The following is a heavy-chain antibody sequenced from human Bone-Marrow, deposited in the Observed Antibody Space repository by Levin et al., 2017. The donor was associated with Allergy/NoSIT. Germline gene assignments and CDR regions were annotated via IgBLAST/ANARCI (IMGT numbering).Heavy chain of an antibody. V-gene: IGHV4-61*02. Sequence: SQTLSLTCTVSGDSVSAGPYYWSWIRQSAGKALEWIGRISTTGRGDYNPSLKSRVTMSLDTSKNQFSLKMTSVTAADTAVFFCARDDDSAETFDSWGQGTLVTVSS. CDR3: ARDDDSAETFDS. CDR1: GDSVSAGPYY. CDR2: ISTTGRG. J-gene: IGHJ4*02. D-gene: IGHD2-15*01.